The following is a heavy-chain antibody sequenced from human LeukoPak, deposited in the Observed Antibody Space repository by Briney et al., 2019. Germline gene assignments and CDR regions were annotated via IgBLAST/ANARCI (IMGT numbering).Heavy chain of an antibody. CDR1: GGSISSGSYF. V-gene: IGHV4-61*02. Sequence: SQTLSLTCTVSGGSISSGSYFWSWIRQPAGKGLEWIGRIYTSGSTNYNPSLKSRVTISVDTSKNQFSLKLSSVTAADTAVYYCARGGSGWNYYYYYMDVWGKGTTVSISS. J-gene: IGHJ6*03. D-gene: IGHD6-19*01. CDR3: ARGGSGWNYYYYYMDV. CDR2: IYTSGST.